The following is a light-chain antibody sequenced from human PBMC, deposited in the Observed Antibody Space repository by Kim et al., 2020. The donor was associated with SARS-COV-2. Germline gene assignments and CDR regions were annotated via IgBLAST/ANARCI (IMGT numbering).Light chain of an antibody. CDR1: SSNVGNYTS. CDR3: GSHRTSSTYV. J-gene: IGLJ1*01. Sequence: ITVSSAGASSNVGNYTSSAWYQQHPGEAPHLIMNDVSERASGLSSRFSGAQSGNAAALTISGFRAEDEDDYYCGSHRTSSTYVFGSGTKVTVL. CDR2: DVS. V-gene: IGLV2-14*03.